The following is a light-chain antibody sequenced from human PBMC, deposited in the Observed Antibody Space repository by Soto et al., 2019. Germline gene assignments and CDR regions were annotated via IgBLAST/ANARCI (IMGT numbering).Light chain of an antibody. Sequence: QSALTQPASVSGSPGQSITISCTGTSSDVGLYNLVSWYQQPPGKAPKLIIYEVNERPSGISDRFSGSKSGNTASLTISGLQDEDEADYYCCSYVGSSILMFGGGTQLTVL. CDR3: CSYVGSSILM. V-gene: IGLV2-23*02. CDR2: EVN. J-gene: IGLJ3*02. CDR1: SSDVGLYNL.